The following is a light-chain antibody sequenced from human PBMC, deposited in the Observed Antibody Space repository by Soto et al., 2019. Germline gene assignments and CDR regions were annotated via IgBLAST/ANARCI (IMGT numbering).Light chain of an antibody. CDR3: QQYNNWPQT. V-gene: IGKV3-15*01. J-gene: IGKJ1*01. Sequence: ILVTQSPATLAGSPGERAPLSWRASRSISSKLAWYQQKPGQAPRLLIYGASTRATGIPARFSGSGSGTEFTLTISSLQSEDFAVYYCQQYNNWPQTFGQGTKVDIK. CDR2: GAS. CDR1: RSISSK.